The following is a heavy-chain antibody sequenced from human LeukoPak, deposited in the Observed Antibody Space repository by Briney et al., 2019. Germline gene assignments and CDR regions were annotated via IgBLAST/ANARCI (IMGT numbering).Heavy chain of an antibody. J-gene: IGHJ4*02. Sequence: GGSLRLSCAASGFAFSTYWMHWVRQAPGKGLVWVSRIYSDGTNTAYADSVKGRFTISRDNAKNTLYLQMNSLRAEDTAVYYCAKDEAVAGIFDYWGQGTLVTVSS. CDR2: IYSDGTNT. CDR1: GFAFSTYW. V-gene: IGHV3-74*01. D-gene: IGHD6-19*01. CDR3: AKDEAVAGIFDY.